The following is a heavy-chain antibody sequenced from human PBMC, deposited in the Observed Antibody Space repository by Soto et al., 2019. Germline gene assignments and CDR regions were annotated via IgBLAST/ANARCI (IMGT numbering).Heavy chain of an antibody. Sequence: SGPTLVTPTQTLTLTCTFSWSSLSTSGMCVSWIRQPPGKALEWLALIDWDDDKYYSTSLKTRLTISKDTSKNQVVLTMTNMDPVDTATYYCARISMGVRGVPYYYYVMDVWGQGTSVIGSS. V-gene: IGHV2-70*01. J-gene: IGHJ6*02. CDR1: WSSLSTSGMC. D-gene: IGHD3-10*02. CDR3: ARISMGVRGVPYYYYVMDV. CDR2: IDWDDDK.